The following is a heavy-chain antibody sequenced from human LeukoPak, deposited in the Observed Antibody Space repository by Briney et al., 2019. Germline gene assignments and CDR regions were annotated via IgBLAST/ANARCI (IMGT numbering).Heavy chain of an antibody. CDR3: AREAITMDY. V-gene: IGHV3-23*01. Sequence: PGGSLRLSCAASGLTFRTYAMSWVRQAPGKGLEWVSSISDSGGYTFYADSVKGRFTISRDNSKNTVYLQMNSLRAEDTAVYYCAREAITMDYWGQGTLVTVSS. D-gene: IGHD3-3*01. CDR1: GLTFRTYA. CDR2: ISDSGGYT. J-gene: IGHJ4*02.